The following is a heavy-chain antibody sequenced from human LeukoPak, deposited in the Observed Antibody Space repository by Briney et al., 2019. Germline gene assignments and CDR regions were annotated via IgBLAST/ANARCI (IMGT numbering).Heavy chain of an antibody. J-gene: IGHJ4*02. CDR3: VKDFDY. V-gene: IGHV3-23*01. Sequence: GGSLRLSCAASGFTFSNYAMSWVRQTPGKGLEWVSTIGGSGSPKFHTDSVKGRFTISRDNSRNTLHLQMNSLSAEDSAIYYCVKDFDYWGQGTPVTVSS. CDR2: IGGSGSPK. CDR1: GFTFSNYA.